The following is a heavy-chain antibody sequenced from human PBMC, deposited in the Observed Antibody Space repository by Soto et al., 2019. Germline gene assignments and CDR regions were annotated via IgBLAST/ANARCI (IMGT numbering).Heavy chain of an antibody. Sequence: GGSLRLSCAASGFTFSSYSMNWVRQAPGKGLEWVSYISSSSSTIYYADSVKGRFTISRDNAKNSLYLQMNSLRAEDTAVYYCATDARVTSQWPGNCCDYWGQGSLVTVSS. V-gene: IGHV3-48*01. D-gene: IGHD6-19*01. CDR3: ATDARVTSQWPGNCCDY. J-gene: IGHJ4*02. CDR1: GFTFSSYS. CDR2: ISSSSSTI.